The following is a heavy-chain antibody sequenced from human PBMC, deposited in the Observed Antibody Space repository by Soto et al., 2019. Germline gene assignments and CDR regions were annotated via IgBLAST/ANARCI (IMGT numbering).Heavy chain of an antibody. D-gene: IGHD2-15*01. V-gene: IGHV4-34*01. Sequence: QVQLQQWGAGLLKPSETLSLTCAVYGGSFSGYYWSWIRQPPGKGLEWIGEINHSGSTNYNPSLKRRVTISVETSKVQFSLKLSSVTAADTAVYCCARGLIPVAWGQGTLVTVSS. CDR2: INHSGST. CDR3: ARGLIPVA. CDR1: GGSFSGYY. J-gene: IGHJ4*02.